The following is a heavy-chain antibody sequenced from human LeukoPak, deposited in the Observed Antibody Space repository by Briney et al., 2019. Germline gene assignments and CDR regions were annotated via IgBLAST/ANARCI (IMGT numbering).Heavy chain of an antibody. Sequence: ASVKVSCKASEYTFTGYYMHWVRQAPGQGPEWMGRINPNNGGTNYAQKFQGRVTMTGDTSISTAYMELSSLRSDDTAVYYCMRESGSYHGNDFWGQGTLVTVSS. CDR1: EYTFTGYY. J-gene: IGHJ4*02. V-gene: IGHV1-2*06. CDR2: INPNNGGT. D-gene: IGHD1-26*01. CDR3: MRESGSYHGNDF.